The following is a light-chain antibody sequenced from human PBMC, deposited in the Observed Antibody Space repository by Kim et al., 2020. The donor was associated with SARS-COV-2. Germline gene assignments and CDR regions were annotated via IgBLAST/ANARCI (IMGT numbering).Light chain of an antibody. CDR2: YDN. Sequence: VSVAPGETASITCGGHNIGSKSVHWYQQRPGQAPGLIIYYDNERPSGIPERFSGSNSDNTATLTINRVEAGDEADYYCQVWDSSTDHVVFGEGTQLTVL. CDR1: NIGSKS. CDR3: QVWDSSTDHVV. J-gene: IGLJ2*01. V-gene: IGLV3-21*04.